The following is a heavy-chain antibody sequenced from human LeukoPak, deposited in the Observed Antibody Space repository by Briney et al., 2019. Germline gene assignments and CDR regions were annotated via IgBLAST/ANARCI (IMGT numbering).Heavy chain of an antibody. CDR3: ARGGSSSY. Sequence: GASEKVSCKASGYTFTSYDINWVRQATGQGLEWMGWMNPNSGNTGYEQKFQRRVTMTRNTSISQAYSELSSFRSEDTAVYYCARGGSSSYWGQGTLVTVSS. CDR1: GYTFTSYD. CDR2: MNPNSGNT. J-gene: IGHJ4*02. D-gene: IGHD2-2*03. V-gene: IGHV1-8*01.